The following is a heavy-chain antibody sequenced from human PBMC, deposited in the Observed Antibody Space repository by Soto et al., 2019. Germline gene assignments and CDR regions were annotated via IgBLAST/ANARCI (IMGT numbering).Heavy chain of an antibody. CDR2: ISYDGSNK. CDR1: GFTFSSYA. D-gene: IGHD5-18*01. Sequence: PGWSLRLSCAASGFTFSSYAMHWVRQAPGKGLEWVAVISYDGSNKYYADSVKGRFTISRDNSKNTLYLQMNSLRAEDTAVYYCARDRGYSYGYLDYWGQGTLVTASS. CDR3: ARDRGYSYGYLDY. J-gene: IGHJ4*02. V-gene: IGHV3-30-3*01.